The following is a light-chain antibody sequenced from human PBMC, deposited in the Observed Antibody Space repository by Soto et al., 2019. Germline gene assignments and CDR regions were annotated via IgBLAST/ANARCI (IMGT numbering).Light chain of an antibody. CDR1: NSDVGGYNY. Sequence: HSALTQPASVSGSPGQSITISCTGTNSDVGGYNYVSWYQQHPGKAPKLMIYEVSNRPSGVSNRFSGSKSGNTASLTISGLQAEDEADYYCSSYTSSSTRVFGGGTKLTVL. CDR3: SSYTSSSTRV. V-gene: IGLV2-14*01. J-gene: IGLJ3*02. CDR2: EVS.